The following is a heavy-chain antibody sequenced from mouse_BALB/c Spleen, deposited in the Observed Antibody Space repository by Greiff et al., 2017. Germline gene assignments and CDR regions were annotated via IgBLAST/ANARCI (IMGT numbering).Heavy chain of an antibody. CDR2: IDPANGNT. J-gene: IGHJ4*01. D-gene: IGHD1-2*01. V-gene: IGHV14-3*02. Sequence: VHVKQSGAELVKPGASVKLSCTASGFNIKDTYMHWVKQRPEQGLEWIGRIDPANGNTKYDPKFQGKATITADTSSNTAYLQLSSLTSEDTAVYYCARNGLYYAMDYWGQGTSVTVSS. CDR1: GFNIKDTY. CDR3: ARNGLYYAMDY.